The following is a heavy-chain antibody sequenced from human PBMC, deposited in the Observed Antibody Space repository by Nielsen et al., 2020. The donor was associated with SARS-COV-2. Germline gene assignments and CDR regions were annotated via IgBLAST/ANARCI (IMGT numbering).Heavy chain of an antibody. CDR2: ISSSGSTI. V-gene: IGHV3-11*04. Sequence: GGSLRLSCAASGFTFSDYYMSWIRQAPGKGLEWVSYISSSGSTIYYADSVKGRFTISRDNAKNSLYLQMNSLRAEDTAVYYCARTPDYGDFYYYGMDVWGQGTTVTVSS. J-gene: IGHJ6*02. CDR3: ARTPDYGDFYYYGMDV. D-gene: IGHD4-17*01. CDR1: GFTFSDYY.